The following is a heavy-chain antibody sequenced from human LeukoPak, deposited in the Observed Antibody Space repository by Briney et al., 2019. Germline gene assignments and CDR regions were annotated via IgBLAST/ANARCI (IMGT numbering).Heavy chain of an antibody. CDR2: IDWDDDK. CDR3: QGRNYYDSSGYLTPDAFDI. V-gene: IGHV2-70*11. D-gene: IGHD3-22*01. CDR1: GFSLSTRGMC. J-gene: IGHJ3*02. Sequence: ESGPTLVNPTRTLTLTCTFSGFSLSTRGMCVGWIRQPPGKALAWLARIDWDDDKNYSTSLKTRLTISKDTSKNQVVLTMTNMDPVDTATYYCQGRNYYDSSGYLTPDAFDIWGQGTMVTVSS.